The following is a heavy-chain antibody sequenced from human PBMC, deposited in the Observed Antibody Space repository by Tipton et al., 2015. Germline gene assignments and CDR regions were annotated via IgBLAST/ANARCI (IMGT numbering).Heavy chain of an antibody. J-gene: IGHJ5*02. CDR1: GGSISGSTYY. D-gene: IGHD6-13*01. Sequence: TLSLTCTVSGGSISGSTYYWVWIRQPPGKGLEWIGSIYYSGSTYYNPSLKSRVTISVDTSKNQFSLKLSSVTAADTAVYYCARQIAVAARDWFDPWGQGTLVTVSS. V-gene: IGHV4-39*01. CDR2: IYYSGST. CDR3: ARQIAVAARDWFDP.